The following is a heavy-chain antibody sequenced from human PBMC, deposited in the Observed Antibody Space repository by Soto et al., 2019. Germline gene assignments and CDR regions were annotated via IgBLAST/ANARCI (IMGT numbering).Heavy chain of an antibody. V-gene: IGHV1-69*02. CDR3: AQIMVRGVIMLSY. Sequence: ASVKVSCKASGGTFSNYTISWVRQAPGQGLEWMGRIIPILGIANYAQKFQGRVTITADKSTSTAYMELSSLRSEDTAVYYCAQIMVRGVIMLSYWGQGTLVTVSS. CDR2: IIPILGIA. J-gene: IGHJ4*02. CDR1: GGTFSNYT. D-gene: IGHD3-10*01.